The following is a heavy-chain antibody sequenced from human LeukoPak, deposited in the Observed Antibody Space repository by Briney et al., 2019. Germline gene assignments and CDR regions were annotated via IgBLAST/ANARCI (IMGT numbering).Heavy chain of an antibody. D-gene: IGHD3-3*01. Sequence: SGTLSLTCTVSGGSISSHYWSWIRQPPGKGLEWIGYIYYSGSTTYTPSLKSRVTISLDTSKNQFSLKLSSVTAADTAVYYCARFKYDFWSGSRSYYFYGMDVWGQGTTVTVSS. CDR3: ARFKYDFWSGSRSYYFYGMDV. J-gene: IGHJ6*02. V-gene: IGHV4-59*08. CDR1: GGSISSHY. CDR2: IYYSGST.